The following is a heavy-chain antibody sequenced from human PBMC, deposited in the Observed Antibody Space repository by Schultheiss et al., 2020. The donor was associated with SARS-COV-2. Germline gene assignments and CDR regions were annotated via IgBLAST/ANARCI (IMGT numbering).Heavy chain of an antibody. D-gene: IGHD2-2*01. J-gene: IGHJ6*02. CDR3: SRVYCDSITCYGTGMDV. CDR2: IGSKGNSYAT. CDR1: GFAFSGSG. Sequence: GGSLRLSCAASGFAFSGSGMHWVRQASGKGLEWVGRIGSKGNSYATAYDASVKGRFTISRDDSKNTAYLQMNSLKSDDTAVYYCSRVYCDSITCYGTGMDVWGQGTTVTVSS. V-gene: IGHV3-73*01.